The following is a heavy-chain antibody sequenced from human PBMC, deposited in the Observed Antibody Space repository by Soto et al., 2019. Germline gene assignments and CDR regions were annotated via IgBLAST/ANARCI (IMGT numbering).Heavy chain of an antibody. CDR2: IGGTSNVI. CDR3: ARVGLSADDFDY. Sequence: GVSLRLSCEASGFIFSANYMTWIRQAPGKGLEWVSYIGGTSNVIYYADSVKGRFTISRDNAKNSLYLQMNSLRAEDTAVYYCARVGLSADDFDYWGQGAPVTVSS. CDR1: GFIFSANY. J-gene: IGHJ4*02. D-gene: IGHD6-25*01. V-gene: IGHV3-11*01.